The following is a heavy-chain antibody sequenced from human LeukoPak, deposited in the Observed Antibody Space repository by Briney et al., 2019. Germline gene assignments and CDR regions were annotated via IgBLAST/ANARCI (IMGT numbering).Heavy chain of an antibody. V-gene: IGHV3-64*01. Sequence: PGGSLRLSCAASGFTFSSYAMHWVRQAPGKGLEYVSAISSNGGSTYYANSVKGRFTISRDNSKNTLYLQTGSLRAEDMAVYYCARDHEQLVLDYWGQGTLVTVSS. CDR2: ISSNGGST. CDR3: ARDHEQLVLDY. D-gene: IGHD6-13*01. J-gene: IGHJ4*02. CDR1: GFTFSSYA.